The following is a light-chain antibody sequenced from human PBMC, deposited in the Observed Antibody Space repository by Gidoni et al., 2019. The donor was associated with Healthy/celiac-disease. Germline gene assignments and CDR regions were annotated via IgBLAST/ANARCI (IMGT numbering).Light chain of an antibody. CDR2: DNN. CDR1: SSNIGNNY. CDR3: GTWDSSLSAGGV. Sequence: QSVLPQPPSVSAAPGQKVTISCSGSSSNIGNNYVSWYQQLPGTAHKLLIYDNNKRPSGIPDRFSGSKSGTSATLGITGLQTGDEADYYCGTWDSSLSAGGVFGGGTKLTVL. V-gene: IGLV1-51*01. J-gene: IGLJ2*01.